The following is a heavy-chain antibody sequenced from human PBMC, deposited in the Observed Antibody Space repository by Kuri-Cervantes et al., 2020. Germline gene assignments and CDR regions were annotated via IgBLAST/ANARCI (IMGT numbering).Heavy chain of an antibody. CDR1: GFTFSGST. V-gene: IGHV3-73*01. D-gene: IGHD2-2*01. CDR2: IRNKANNYAT. CDR3: TRYCSSSSCPIEAAFNI. Sequence: GESLKISCSASGFTFSGSTMHWVRQASGKGLEWVGRIRNKANNYATAYTESVKGRFTISRDDSKNTAYLEMNSLKIDDTAVYYCTRYCSSSSCPIEAAFNIWGQGTMVTGSS. J-gene: IGHJ3*02.